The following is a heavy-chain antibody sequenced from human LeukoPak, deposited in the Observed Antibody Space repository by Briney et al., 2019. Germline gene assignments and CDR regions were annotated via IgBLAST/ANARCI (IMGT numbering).Heavy chain of an antibody. J-gene: IGHJ3*02. Sequence: SETLSLTCSVSGGSISSGSYYWSWIRQPPGKGLEWIGRIYTSGSTNYNPSLKSRVTISVDTSKNQSSLKLTSVTAADTAVYYCARDRYDFWSGYYTPAAFDIWGQGTMVTVSS. V-gene: IGHV4-61*02. D-gene: IGHD3-3*01. CDR2: IYTSGST. CDR1: GGSISSGSYY. CDR3: ARDRYDFWSGYYTPAAFDI.